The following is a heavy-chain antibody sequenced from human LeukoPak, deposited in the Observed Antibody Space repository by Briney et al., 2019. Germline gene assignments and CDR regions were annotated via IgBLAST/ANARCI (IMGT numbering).Heavy chain of an antibody. CDR3: ARDIYCSGGSCYLGVNWFDP. V-gene: IGHV4-39*07. CDR2: IYYSGST. Sequence: PSETLSLTCTVSGGSISSSSYYWGWIHQPPGKGLEWIGSIYYSGSTYYNPSLKSRVTISVDTSKNQFSLKLSSVTAADTAVYYCARDIYCSGGSCYLGVNWFDPWGQGTLVTVSS. D-gene: IGHD2-15*01. J-gene: IGHJ5*02. CDR1: GGSISSSSYY.